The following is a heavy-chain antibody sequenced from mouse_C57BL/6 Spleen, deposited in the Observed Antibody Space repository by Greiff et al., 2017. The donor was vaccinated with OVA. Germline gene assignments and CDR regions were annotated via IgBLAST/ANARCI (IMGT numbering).Heavy chain of an antibody. CDR1: GYTFTSYW. CDR2: IPPNSGST. CDR3: ARNWDGGYYFDY. V-gene: IGHV1-64*01. Sequence: QVQLQQPGAELVKPGASVKLSCKASGYTFTSYWMHWVKQRPGQGLEWIGMIPPNSGSTNYNEKFKSKATLTVDKSSSTAYMQLSSLTSEDSAVYYCARNWDGGYYFDYWGQGTTLTVSS. D-gene: IGHD4-1*01. J-gene: IGHJ2*01.